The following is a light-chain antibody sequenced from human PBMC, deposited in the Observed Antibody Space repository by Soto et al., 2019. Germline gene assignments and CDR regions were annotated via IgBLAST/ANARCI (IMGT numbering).Light chain of an antibody. J-gene: IGLJ2*01. V-gene: IGLV2-14*01. CDR2: DVS. Sequence: QSALTQPASVSGSPGQSITISCTGTSSDVGGYNYVSWYQQHPGKAPKVMIYDVSNRPSGVSNRFSGSKSGNTASLTISGLQAEDEADYYCSSYTSSSTPVFGGGTKLNVL. CDR1: SSDVGGYNY. CDR3: SSYTSSSTPV.